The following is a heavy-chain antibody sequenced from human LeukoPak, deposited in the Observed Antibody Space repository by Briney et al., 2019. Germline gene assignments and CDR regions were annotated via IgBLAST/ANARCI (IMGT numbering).Heavy chain of an antibody. CDR3: AKDVGSGSSSASYFEY. J-gene: IGHJ4*02. CDR2: ISWNSGNI. D-gene: IGHD1-26*01. Sequence: GGSLRLSCVASGFTFDDYAMHWVRQGPGKGLERVSGISWNSGNIGYADSVKGRFTISRDNAKNSLYLQMNSLRAEDTALYYCAKDVGSGSSSASYFEYWGQGTLVAVSS. V-gene: IGHV3-9*01. CDR1: GFTFDDYA.